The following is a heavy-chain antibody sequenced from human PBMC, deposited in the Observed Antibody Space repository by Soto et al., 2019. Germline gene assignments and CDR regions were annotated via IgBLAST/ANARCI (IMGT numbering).Heavy chain of an antibody. J-gene: IGHJ4*02. D-gene: IGHD2-21*01. CDR1: GFTFSDHY. Sequence: EVHLVESGGGLVQPEGSLRLSCAASGFTFSDHYMDWVRQAPGKGLEWVGRIRNKPNSYTTEYAASVKGRFTISRDDSRNSLYLQMNSLKTEASAMYYCTRAGILTTPYYFDYWGQGTLVTVSS. V-gene: IGHV3-72*01. CDR2: IRNKPNSYTT. CDR3: TRAGILTTPYYFDY.